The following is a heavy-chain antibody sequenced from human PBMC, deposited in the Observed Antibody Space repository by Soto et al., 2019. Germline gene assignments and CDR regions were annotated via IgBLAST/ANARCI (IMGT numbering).Heavy chain of an antibody. Sequence: SETLSLTCTVSGGSISSYYWSWIRQPPGKGLEWIGYIYYSGSTNYNPSLKSRVTISVDTSKNQFSLKLSSVTAADTAVYYCARDRGYSYGLLWFGDQGFPYYYMDGWGKGTTVTVSS. CDR2: IYYSGST. CDR3: ARDRGYSYGLLWFGDQGFPYYYMDG. CDR1: GGSISSYY. V-gene: IGHV4-59*01. J-gene: IGHJ6*03. D-gene: IGHD3-10*01.